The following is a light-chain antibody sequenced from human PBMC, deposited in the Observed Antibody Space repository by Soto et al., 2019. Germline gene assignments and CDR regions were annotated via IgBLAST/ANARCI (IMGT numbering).Light chain of an antibody. CDR3: NSYTSKSTGV. V-gene: IGLV2-14*01. CDR2: EVS. J-gene: IGLJ1*01. CDR1: SSDVGGYNY. Sequence: QSALTQPASVSGSPGQSITISCTGTSSDVGGYNYVSWYQQHPGKAPKLIIYEVSNRPSGVSNRFSGSKSGNTASLTISGLQAEDEADYYCNSYTSKSTGVFGNGTKVTFL.